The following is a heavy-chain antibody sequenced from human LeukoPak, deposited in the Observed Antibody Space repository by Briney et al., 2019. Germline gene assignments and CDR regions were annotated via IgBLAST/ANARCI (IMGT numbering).Heavy chain of an antibody. CDR2: MNPNSGNT. CDR3: ARGVGIQLWLSYYYYYMDV. D-gene: IGHD5-18*01. Sequence: GASVKVSCKASGYTFTSYDINWVRQATGQGLEWMGWMNPNSGNTGYAQKFQGRVTMTRNTSISTAYMELSSLRSEDTAVYYCARGVGIQLWLSYYYYYMDVWGKGTTVTISS. V-gene: IGHV1-8*01. J-gene: IGHJ6*03. CDR1: GYTFTSYD.